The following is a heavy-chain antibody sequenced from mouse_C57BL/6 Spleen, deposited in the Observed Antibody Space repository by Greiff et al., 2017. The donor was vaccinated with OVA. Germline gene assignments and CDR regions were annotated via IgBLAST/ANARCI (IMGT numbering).Heavy chain of an antibody. D-gene: IGHD2-4*01. CDR2: IDPNNGGT. CDR3: ASEIYYDDDYAY. Sequence: EVQLQQSGPELVKPGASVPIPCKASGYTFPDYNMDWVKPSPGHRLEWIGDIDPNNGGTIYNQKFKGKATLPVDKSSRTAYIELRSLTSEDTAVYYCASEIYYDDDYAYWGQGTMVTVAA. J-gene: IGHJ3*01. V-gene: IGHV1-18*01. CDR1: GYTFPDYN.